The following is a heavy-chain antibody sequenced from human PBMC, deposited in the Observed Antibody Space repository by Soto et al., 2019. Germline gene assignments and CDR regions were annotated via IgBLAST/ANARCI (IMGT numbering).Heavy chain of an antibody. V-gene: IGHV3-48*03. Sequence: GGSLRLPCAASGFTFSSYEMNWVRQAPGKGLEWVSYISSSGSTIYYADSVKGRFTISRDNAKNSLYLQMNSLRAEDTAVYYCARARANLPFDYWGQGTLVTVSS. CDR2: ISSSGSTI. D-gene: IGHD1-26*01. CDR1: GFTFSSYE. CDR3: ARARANLPFDY. J-gene: IGHJ4*02.